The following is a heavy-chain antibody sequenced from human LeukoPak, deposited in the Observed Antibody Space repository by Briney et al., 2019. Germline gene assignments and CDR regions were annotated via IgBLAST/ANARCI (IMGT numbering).Heavy chain of an antibody. D-gene: IGHD6-19*01. V-gene: IGHV1-8*01. J-gene: IGHJ4*02. CDR1: GYTFTSYD. CDR2: MNPNSGNT. CDR3: ARGRHSSGWYEPDY. Sequence: ASVKVSCXASGYTFTSYDINWVRQASGQGLEWMGWMNPNSGNTGYAQKFQGRVTMTRNTSISTAYMELSSLRSEDTAVYYCARGRHSSGWYEPDYWGQGTLVTVSS.